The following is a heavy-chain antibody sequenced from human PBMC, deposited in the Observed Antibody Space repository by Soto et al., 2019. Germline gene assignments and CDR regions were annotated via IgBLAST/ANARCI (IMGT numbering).Heavy chain of an antibody. J-gene: IGHJ4*01. Sequence: GGSLRLSCAASGFDFYYYNMNWVRQAPGRGLEWVSSISGTGIDIHFADSVKGRFVISRDNAKTSPYLQMNSLRPEDTAVYYCARERVVNYTDYYFDYWGHGXLVTVS. CDR3: ARERVVNYTDYYFDY. D-gene: IGHD3-16*02. CDR1: GFDFYYYN. CDR2: ISGTGIDI. V-gene: IGHV3-21*01.